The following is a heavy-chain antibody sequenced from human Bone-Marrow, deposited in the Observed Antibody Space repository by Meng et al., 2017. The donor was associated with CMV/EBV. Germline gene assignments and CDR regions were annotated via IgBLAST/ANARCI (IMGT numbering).Heavy chain of an antibody. D-gene: IGHD6-6*01. CDR3: ARDSHSSSPEYYYYYGMDV. V-gene: IGHV6-1*01. CDR2: TYYRSKWYN. CDR1: GDSVSSNSAA. J-gene: IGHJ6*02. Sequence: SQTLSLTCAISGDSVSSNSAAWNWIRQSPSRGLEWLGRTYYRSKWYNDYAVSVKSRITINPDTSKNQFSLQLNSVTPEDTAVYYCARDSHSSSPEYYYYYGMDVWGQGTTVTVAS.